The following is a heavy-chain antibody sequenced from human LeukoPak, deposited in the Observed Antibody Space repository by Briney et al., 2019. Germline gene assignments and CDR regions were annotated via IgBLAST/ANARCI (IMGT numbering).Heavy chain of an antibody. D-gene: IGHD3-10*01. Sequence: AGGSLRLSCAASGFTFSNYAMSWVRQAPGKGLEWVSGISGSGGITDYADSVKGRFTISRDNSKNTLYLQMNSLRAEDTAVYYCAKVSGYYASGSYFDYWGQGILVTVSS. V-gene: IGHV3-23*01. CDR3: AKVSGYYASGSYFDY. CDR1: GFTFSNYA. CDR2: ISGSGGIT. J-gene: IGHJ4*02.